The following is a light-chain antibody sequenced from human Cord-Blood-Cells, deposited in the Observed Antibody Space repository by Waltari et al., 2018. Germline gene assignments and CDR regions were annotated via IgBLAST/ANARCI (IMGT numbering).Light chain of an antibody. Sequence: DIVMTQSPLSLPVTPGEPASIACRSSQSLLHSNGYNYLDWYLKKPGQSPQLLIYLGSNRATRVPDRFSGRGSGRDLRLKTSRVEAEDVGVDGCMQALQPPRTCGQGTKVEIK. CDR2: LGS. CDR1: QSLLHSNGYNY. V-gene: IGKV2-28*01. CDR3: MQALQPPRT. J-gene: IGKJ1*01.